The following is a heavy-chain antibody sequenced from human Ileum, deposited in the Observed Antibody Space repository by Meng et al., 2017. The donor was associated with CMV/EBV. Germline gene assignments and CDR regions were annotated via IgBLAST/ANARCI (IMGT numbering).Heavy chain of an antibody. CDR1: GFTFSNYW. Sequence: GESLKISCSASGFTFSNYWMHWGRQAPGKGLGWVSRTNSDESYTAYAGPVKGRFTISIDNAKNSLYLQLNSLRVEDTAVYYCARDPGPSGVCYLDSWGQGTLVTVSS. V-gene: IGHV3-74*01. CDR3: ARDPGPSGVCYLDS. D-gene: IGHD2-8*01. CDR2: TNSDESYT. J-gene: IGHJ4*02.